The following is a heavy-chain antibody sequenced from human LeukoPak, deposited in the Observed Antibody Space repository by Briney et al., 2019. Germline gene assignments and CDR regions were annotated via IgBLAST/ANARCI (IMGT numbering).Heavy chain of an antibody. D-gene: IGHD2-2*01. CDR2: IYISGSP. CDR1: GGSISTSY. Sequence: SETLSLTCTVSGGSISTSYWNWIRQPAGKGLEWIGRIYISGSPKYNPSLKSRATMSVDTSKNHFSLKLRSVTAADTAVYYCARVYSTEGLFLWGQGTLVTVSS. CDR3: ARVYSTEGLFL. J-gene: IGHJ4*02. V-gene: IGHV4-4*07.